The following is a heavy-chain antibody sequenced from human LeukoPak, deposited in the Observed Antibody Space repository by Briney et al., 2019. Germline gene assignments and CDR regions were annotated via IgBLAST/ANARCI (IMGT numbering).Heavy chain of an antibody. CDR2: INPSGGST. D-gene: IGHD4-17*01. Sequence: ASVKVSCKASGYTFTSYYMHWVRQAPGQGLEWMGIINPSGGSTSYAQKFQGRVTMTRDMSTSTVYMELSSLRSEDTAVYYCAREGGSYGDYASGPLDFDYWGQGTLVTVSS. J-gene: IGHJ4*02. CDR3: AREGGSYGDYASGPLDFDY. V-gene: IGHV1-46*01. CDR1: GYTFTSYY.